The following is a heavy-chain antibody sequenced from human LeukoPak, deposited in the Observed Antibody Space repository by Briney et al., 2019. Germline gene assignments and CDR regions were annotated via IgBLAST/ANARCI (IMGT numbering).Heavy chain of an antibody. CDR2: IYYSGST. D-gene: IGHD3-22*01. Sequence: SETLSLTCSVSGASINSYYWSWIRQPPGMGLEWIGHIYYSGSTNYSPSLTSRVNISVDTSKNQFSLNLSSVTAADTAVYYCARVRSSGYLEFDYWGQGTLVTVPS. J-gene: IGHJ4*02. CDR3: ARVRSSGYLEFDY. V-gene: IGHV4-59*01. CDR1: GASINSYY.